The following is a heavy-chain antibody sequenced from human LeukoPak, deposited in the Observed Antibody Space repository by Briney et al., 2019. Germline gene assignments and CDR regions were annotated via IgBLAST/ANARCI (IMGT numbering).Heavy chain of an antibody. CDR1: GFTFSDYA. J-gene: IGHJ3*02. D-gene: IGHD4-11*01. Sequence: GGSRRLSCAASGFTFSDYAMSWVHQAPGKGPEWVAHIKENGNEQYYADSVKGRFTISRDNVKQSLCLQMNNLRVEDTAVYYCARGPGDYDASDIWGQGTMVTVSS. V-gene: IGHV3-7*01. CDR2: IKENGNEQ. CDR3: ARGPGDYDASDI.